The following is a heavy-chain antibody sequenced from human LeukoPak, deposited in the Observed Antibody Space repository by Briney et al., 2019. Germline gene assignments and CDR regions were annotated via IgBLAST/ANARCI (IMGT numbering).Heavy chain of an antibody. D-gene: IGHD3-22*01. CDR1: GYSINNGYY. V-gene: IGHV4-38-2*01. CDR3: AKPVYYYDSSAYFDAFDI. CDR2: MYYNRDT. Sequence: SETLSLTCVVSGYSINNGYYWGWIRQTPGKGLEWIGSMYYNRDTYYNPSLSSRVIMSIDTSKNVFSLKLNSVTAADTAVYYCAKPVYYYDSSAYFDAFDIWGQGKMVAVSS. J-gene: IGHJ3*02.